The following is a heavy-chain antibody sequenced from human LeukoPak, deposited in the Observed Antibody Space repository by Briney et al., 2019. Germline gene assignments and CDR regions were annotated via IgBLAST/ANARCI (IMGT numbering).Heavy chain of an antibody. CDR2: ISSSSSYI. Sequence: PGGSLRLSCAASGFTFSSYSMNWVRQAPGKGLEWVSSISSSSSYIYYADSVKGRFTISRDNAKNSLYLQMNSLRAEDTAVYYCTKEIRDEVPAAVYYFDYWGQGTLVTVSS. CDR1: GFTFSSYS. CDR3: TKEIRDEVPAAVYYFDY. V-gene: IGHV3-21*01. D-gene: IGHD2-2*01. J-gene: IGHJ4*02.